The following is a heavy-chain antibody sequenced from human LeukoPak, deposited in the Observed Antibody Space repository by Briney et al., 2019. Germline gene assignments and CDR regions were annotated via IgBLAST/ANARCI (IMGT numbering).Heavy chain of an antibody. Sequence: SGGSLRLSCAASGFTFSSYEMNWVRQAPGKGLEWVSYISSSGNTIYYADSVKGRFTISRDNAKNSLCLQMNSLRAEDTAVYYCARGFDYYDSSHPIDYWGQGTLVTVSS. CDR2: ISSSGNTI. D-gene: IGHD3-22*01. J-gene: IGHJ4*02. CDR3: ARGFDYYDSSHPIDY. V-gene: IGHV3-48*03. CDR1: GFTFSSYE.